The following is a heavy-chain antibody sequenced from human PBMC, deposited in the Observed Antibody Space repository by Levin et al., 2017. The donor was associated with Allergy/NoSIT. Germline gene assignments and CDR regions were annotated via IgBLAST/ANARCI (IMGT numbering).Heavy chain of an antibody. D-gene: IGHD3-10*01. CDR3: ARDSRLLYGSGSYYIAPGTYYYYYGMDV. V-gene: IGHV3-21*01. Sequence: TGESLKISCAASGFTFSSYSMNWVRQAPGKGLEWVSSISSSSSYIYYADSVKGRFTISRDNAKNSLYLQMNSLRAEDTAVYYCARDSRLLYGSGSYYIAPGTYYYYYGMDVWGQGTTVTVSS. CDR1: GFTFSSYS. CDR2: ISSSSSYI. J-gene: IGHJ6*02.